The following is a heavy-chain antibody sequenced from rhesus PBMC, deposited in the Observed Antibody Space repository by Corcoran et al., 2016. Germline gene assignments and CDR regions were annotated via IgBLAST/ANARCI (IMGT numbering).Heavy chain of an antibody. D-gene: IGHD2-27*01. CDR2: IRGSRGST. V-gene: IGHV4-99*01. CDR3: ARYLYSGIFRGLDS. CDR1: GYSISSGYY. Sequence: QVQLQESGPGLVKPSETLSLTCAVSGYSISSGYYWGWIRQPPGKGLEYIGYIRGSRGSTYYNPSLKGRVTISRDTAKNQFSLRLSSVTAADTAMYYCARYLYSGIFRGLDSWGQGVVVTVSS. J-gene: IGHJ6*01.